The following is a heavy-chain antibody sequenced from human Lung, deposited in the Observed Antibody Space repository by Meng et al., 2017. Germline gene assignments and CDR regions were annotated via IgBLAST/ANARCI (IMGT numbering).Heavy chain of an antibody. CDR3: ARGPTTFAHDFDY. Sequence: APLQQWGGRVLKPSATPSLTSFGAGGSFSDYYWSWSRQPPGKALEWMGEINHSGSTNYNSSLESRATISADTAQTYLSQKLRYLTAANSAVYDCARGPTTFAHDFDYWGQGTLVTVSS. J-gene: IGHJ4*02. CDR2: INHSGST. CDR1: GGSFSDYY. D-gene: IGHD4-11*01. V-gene: IGHV4-34*01.